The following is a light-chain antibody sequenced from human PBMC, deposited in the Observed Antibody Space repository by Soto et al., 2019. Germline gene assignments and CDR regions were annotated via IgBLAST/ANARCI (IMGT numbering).Light chain of an antibody. CDR1: RSNIGDNH. CDR2: SKN. J-gene: IGLJ2*01. CDR3: ASWDDTLSGPV. Sequence: QSVLTPPPSASGTPGQRGTITCSGSRSNIGDNHVYWYQLLPGTAPKLLIYSKNQRPAGVSDRFSGSKSGTSGTLAISGLRSEDEADYYWASWDDTLSGPVFGGGTKLT. V-gene: IGLV1-47*02.